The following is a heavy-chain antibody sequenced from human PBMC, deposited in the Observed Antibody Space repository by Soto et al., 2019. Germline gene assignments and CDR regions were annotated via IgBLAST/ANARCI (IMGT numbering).Heavy chain of an antibody. V-gene: IGHV1-69*06. CDR3: ARWYYGKNWFDP. D-gene: IGHD3-10*01. Sequence: SVKVSCKASGGTFSSYAISWVRQAPGQGLEWMGGIIPIFGTANYAQKFQGRVTITADKSTSTAYMELRSLRSDDTAVYYCARWYYGKNWFDPWGQGTLVTVS. J-gene: IGHJ5*02. CDR1: GGTFSSYA. CDR2: IIPIFGTA.